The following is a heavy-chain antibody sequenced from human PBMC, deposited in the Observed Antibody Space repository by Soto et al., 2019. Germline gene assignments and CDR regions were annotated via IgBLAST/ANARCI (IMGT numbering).Heavy chain of an antibody. Sequence: QVQVVEFGGGVVQPGRSLRLSCAASGFSFSSYDMHRVRQAPGTGLEWVAVISYDGSKRYYADSVRGRFTISRDNSKNTLYHEMNSLLLEDTAVYYCAKDLKPGSRWSLGGVEYYPDVWGKGTTVTVSS. J-gene: IGHJ6*04. CDR1: GFSFSSYD. D-gene: IGHD6-13*01. CDR2: ISYDGSKR. CDR3: AKDLKPGSRWSLGGVEYYPDV. V-gene: IGHV3-30*18.